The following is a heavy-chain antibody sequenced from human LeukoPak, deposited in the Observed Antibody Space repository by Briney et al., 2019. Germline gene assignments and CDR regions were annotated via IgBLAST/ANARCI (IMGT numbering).Heavy chain of an antibody. CDR3: ARGTAIWFGELHPPYYFDY. V-gene: IGHV4-61*05. Sequence: PSETLSLTCTVSGGSISSSSYYWGWIRQPPGKGLEWIGYIYYSGSTNYNPSLKSRVTISVDTSKNQFSLKLSSVTAADTAVYYCARGTAIWFGELHPPYYFDYWGQGTLVTVSS. D-gene: IGHD3-10*01. J-gene: IGHJ4*02. CDR1: GGSISSSSYY. CDR2: IYYSGST.